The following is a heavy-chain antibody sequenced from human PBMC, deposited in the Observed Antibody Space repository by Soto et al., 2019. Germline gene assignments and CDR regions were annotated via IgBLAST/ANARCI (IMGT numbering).Heavy chain of an antibody. J-gene: IGHJ4*02. D-gene: IGHD6-13*01. CDR2: IYYSGST. Sequence: SETLSLTCTVSGGSISNYYWSWIRQPPGRGLEWVGNIYYSGSTNYNPSLKSRVTISVDTSKNQFSLKLNSVTAADTAVYYCVRCRLAANGDYFVVWGQGIVVTVSS. V-gene: IGHV4-59*08. CDR1: GGSISNYY. CDR3: VRCRLAANGDYFVV.